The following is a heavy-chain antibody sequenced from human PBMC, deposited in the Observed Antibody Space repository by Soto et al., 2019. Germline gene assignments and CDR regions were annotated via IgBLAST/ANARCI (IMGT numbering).Heavy chain of an antibody. CDR1: GFTFSSYG. CDR3: AKALHSSGYYHYYYYGMDV. V-gene: IGHV3-30*18. J-gene: IGHJ6*02. D-gene: IGHD3-22*01. Sequence: QVQLVESGGGVVQPGRSLRLSCAASGFTFSSYGMHWVRQAPGKGLEWVAVISYDGSNKYYADSVKGRFTISRDNSKNTLYLQMNSLRDEDTAVYYCAKALHSSGYYHYYYYGMDVWGQGTTVTVSS. CDR2: ISYDGSNK.